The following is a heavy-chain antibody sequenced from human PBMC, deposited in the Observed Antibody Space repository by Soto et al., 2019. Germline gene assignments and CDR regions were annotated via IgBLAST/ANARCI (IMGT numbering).Heavy chain of an antibody. V-gene: IGHV4-39*01. CDR3: ATQEVGGTYVYTFDP. CDR2: IYYSGST. J-gene: IGHJ5*02. Sequence: QLHLRESGPGLVKPSETLSLTCTVSGGSITSSSYYWGWIRQPPGKGLEWIGSIYYSGSTYYNPSLKSRVTIAADTSKNQFSLKLSSVTPADTAVYYCATQEVGGTYVYTFDPWGQGTLVTVSS. CDR1: GGSITSSSYY. D-gene: IGHD1-26*01.